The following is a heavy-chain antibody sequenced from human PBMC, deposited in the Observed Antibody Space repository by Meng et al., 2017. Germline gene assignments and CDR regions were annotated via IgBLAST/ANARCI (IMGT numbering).Heavy chain of an antibody. CDR3: ARAFCRGGGCYTFDY. CDR2: IFYSGST. CDR1: GDSVSSANYY. V-gene: IGHV4-61*01. Sequence: SETLSLTCTVSGDSVSSANYYWSWIRQPPGKELEWIGHIFYSGSTIYNPSLKSRVTMSVDTSKNQFSLNLSSVTAADTAVYYCARAFCRGGGCYTFDYWGQGTRVTVSS. J-gene: IGHJ4*02. D-gene: IGHD2-15*01.